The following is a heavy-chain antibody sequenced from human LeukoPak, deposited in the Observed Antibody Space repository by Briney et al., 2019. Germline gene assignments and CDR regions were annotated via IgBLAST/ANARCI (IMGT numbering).Heavy chain of an antibody. CDR1: GFTFSSYW. CDR2: IKQDRSEK. CDR3: ARDKGSDFWSGTNWFDP. J-gene: IGHJ5*02. V-gene: IGHV3-7*01. D-gene: IGHD3-3*01. Sequence: GGSLRLSCAASGFTFSSYWMSWVRQAPGKGLEWVANIKQDRSEKYYVDSVKGRFTISRDNAKNPLYLQMSSLRAEDTAVYYCARDKGSDFWSGTNWFDPWGQGTLVTVSS.